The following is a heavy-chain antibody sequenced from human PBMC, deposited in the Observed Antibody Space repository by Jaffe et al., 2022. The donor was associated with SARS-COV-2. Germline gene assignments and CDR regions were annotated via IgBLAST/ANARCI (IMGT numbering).Heavy chain of an antibody. V-gene: IGHV3-7*03. CDR3: ARAIKGLYSSGWYVCYFDY. Sequence: EVQLVESGGGLVQPGGSLRLSCAASGFTFSSYWMSWVRQAPGKGLEWVANIKQDGSEKYYVDSVKGRFTISRDNAKNSLYLQMNSLRAEDTAVYYCARAIKGLYSSGWYVCYFDYWGQGTLVTVSS. J-gene: IGHJ4*02. CDR2: IKQDGSEK. CDR1: GFTFSSYW. D-gene: IGHD6-19*01.